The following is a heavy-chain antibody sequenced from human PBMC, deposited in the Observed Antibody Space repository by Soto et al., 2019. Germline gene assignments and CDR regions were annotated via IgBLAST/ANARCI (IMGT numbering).Heavy chain of an antibody. CDR1: GFGFTFSTSA. CDR2: FRESGGTT. V-gene: IGHV3-23*01. J-gene: IGHJ4*01. CDR3: AKDCHWAIISHTHDD. Sequence: GGSLRLSCAASGFGFTFSTSAMSWVRQAPGKGLEWVSTFRESGGTTHYATSVKGRFTISRDTSKNMLYLQMNSLRAEDTAIYYCAKDCHWAIISHTHDDSGHGTLVTVSS. D-gene: IGHD2-2*01.